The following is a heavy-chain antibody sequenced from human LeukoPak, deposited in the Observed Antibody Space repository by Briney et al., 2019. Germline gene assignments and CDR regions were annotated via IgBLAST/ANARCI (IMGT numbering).Heavy chain of an antibody. CDR1: GSTFTTFG. V-gene: IGHV1-18*01. CDR2: ISTSNGDT. D-gene: IGHD3-10*01. CDR3: ARTFYYGSGSYYLGWFDP. Sequence: GASVKVSCKASGSTFTTFGISWVRQAPGHGLEWMGSISTSNGDTKYAQKLQGRITMTTDTSTSTAYMELRSLGSDDTAVYYCARTFYYGSGSYYLGWFDPLGQGTLVTVSS. J-gene: IGHJ5*01.